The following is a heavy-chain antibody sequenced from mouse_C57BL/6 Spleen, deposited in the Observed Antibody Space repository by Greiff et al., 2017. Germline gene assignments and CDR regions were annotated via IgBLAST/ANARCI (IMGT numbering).Heavy chain of an antibody. Sequence: VQLQQSVAELVRPGASVKLSCTASGFNIKNTYMHWVKQRPEQGLEWIGRIDPANGNTKYAPTFQGQATITADTSSNTAYLQLSSLTSEDTAIYYCARCLLPKKCAMDYWGQGTSVTVSA. D-gene: IGHD1-1*01. CDR2: IDPANGNT. CDR1: GFNIKNTY. J-gene: IGHJ4*01. CDR3: ARCLLPKKCAMDY. V-gene: IGHV14-3*01.